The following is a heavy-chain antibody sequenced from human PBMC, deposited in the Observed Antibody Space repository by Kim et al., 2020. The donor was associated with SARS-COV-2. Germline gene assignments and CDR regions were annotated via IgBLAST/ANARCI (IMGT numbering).Heavy chain of an antibody. Sequence: SETLSLTCTVSGGSISSYYWSWIRPPAGKGREWIGRIYTSGSTNYNPSLKSRVTMSVDTSKNQFSLKLSSVTAADTAVDYGASWDSDVMLTGYEIWGQGT. CDR3: ASWDSDVMLTGYEI. V-gene: IGHV4-4*07. D-gene: IGHD3-9*01. J-gene: IGHJ4*02. CDR1: GGSISSYY. CDR2: IYTSGST.